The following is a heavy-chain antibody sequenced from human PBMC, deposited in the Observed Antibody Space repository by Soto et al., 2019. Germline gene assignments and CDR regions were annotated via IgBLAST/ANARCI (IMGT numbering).Heavy chain of an antibody. CDR1: GGSISSGCYS. CDR2: IYHSGST. CDR3: ARVGGINWFDP. Sequence: SETLSLTCAVSGGSISSGCYSCSWTRQPPGKGLEWIGYIYHSGSTYYNPSLKSRVTISVDTSKNQFSLKLSSVTAADTAVYYCARVGGINWFDPWGQGTLVTVSS. J-gene: IGHJ5*02. D-gene: IGHD3-16*01. V-gene: IGHV4-30-2*05.